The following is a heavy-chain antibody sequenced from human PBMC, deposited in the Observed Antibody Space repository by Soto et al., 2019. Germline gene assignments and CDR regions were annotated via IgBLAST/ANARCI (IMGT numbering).Heavy chain of an antibody. CDR1: GYSIISGHY. V-gene: IGHV4-38-2*01. D-gene: IGHD3-3*01. CDR3: ARASATDYDFWSGYRSFDAFDI. J-gene: IGHJ3*02. CDR2: IYHSGST. Sequence: SETLSLTCAVSGYSIISGHYWGWIRQPPGKGLEWIGSIYHSGSTYYNPSLKSRVSISVDTSKDDFSLKLNSVTAADTAVYYCARASATDYDFWSGYRSFDAFDIWGQGTMVTVSS.